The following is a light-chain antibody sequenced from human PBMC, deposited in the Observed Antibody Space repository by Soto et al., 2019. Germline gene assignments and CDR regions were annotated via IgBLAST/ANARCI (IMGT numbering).Light chain of an antibody. CDR3: HQRGDWPLT. Sequence: ELVLTQSPATQSLSPGERATLSCRASQSVSSSYLAWYQQKPGQAPRLLIYDAYNRATGIPARFSGSGSGTDFTLTISSVEPEDFAVYYCHQRGDWPLTFGGGTKVDI. CDR1: QSVSSSY. J-gene: IGKJ4*01. CDR2: DAY. V-gene: IGKV3-11*01.